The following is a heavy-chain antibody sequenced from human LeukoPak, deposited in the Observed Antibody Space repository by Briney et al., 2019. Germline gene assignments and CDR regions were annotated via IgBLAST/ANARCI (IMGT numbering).Heavy chain of an antibody. V-gene: IGHV3-23*01. CDR1: GFTFSSYA. CDR3: ARDPASGSYYDY. D-gene: IGHD1-26*01. CDR2: ISGSGGST. J-gene: IGHJ4*02. Sequence: GGSLRLSCAASGFTFSSYAMSWVRQAPGKGLEWVSAISGSGGSTYYADSVKGRFTISRDNSKNTLYLQMNSLRAEDTAVYYCARDPASGSYYDYWGQGTLVTVSS.